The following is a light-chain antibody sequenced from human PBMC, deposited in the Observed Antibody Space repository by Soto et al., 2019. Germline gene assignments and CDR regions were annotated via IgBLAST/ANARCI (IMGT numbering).Light chain of an antibody. CDR3: QQYNSYLYT. CDR1: QSISTW. Sequence: DIEMTQSPSTLSASVGDRVTITCRASQSISTWLAWYQQKPGKAPKLLIYKASTLQTGVPSRFSGSGSGTEFTLTIRSLQPDDFATYYCQQYNSYLYTFRLGTKLEI. CDR2: KAS. J-gene: IGKJ2*01. V-gene: IGKV1-5*03.